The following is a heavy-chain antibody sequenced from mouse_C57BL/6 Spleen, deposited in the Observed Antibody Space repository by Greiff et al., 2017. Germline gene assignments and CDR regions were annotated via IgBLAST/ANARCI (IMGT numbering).Heavy chain of an antibody. CDR2: ISYDGSN. Sequence: ESGPGLVKPSQSLSLTCSVTGYSITSGYYWNWIRQFPGNKLEWMGYISYDGSNNYNPSLKNRISITRDTSKNQFFLKLNSVTTEDTATYYCARDRYGNYDLYYAMDYWGQGTSVTVSS. CDR1: GYSITSGYY. V-gene: IGHV3-6*01. J-gene: IGHJ4*01. CDR3: ARDRYGNYDLYYAMDY. D-gene: IGHD2-10*02.